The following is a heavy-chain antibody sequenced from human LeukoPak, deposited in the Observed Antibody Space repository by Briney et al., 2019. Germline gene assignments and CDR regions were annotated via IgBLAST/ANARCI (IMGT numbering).Heavy chain of an antibody. Sequence: SETLSLTCSVSGYSISSGYYWNWIRQPPGKGLEWIGSIYQSGSTYYNPSLKSRVTISVDTSKNQFSLKLSSVTAADTAVYYCARSMIVVVIEAFDMWGQGTMVTVSS. D-gene: IGHD3-22*01. CDR1: GYSISSGYY. CDR3: ARSMIVVVIEAFDM. J-gene: IGHJ3*02. V-gene: IGHV4-38-2*02. CDR2: IYQSGST.